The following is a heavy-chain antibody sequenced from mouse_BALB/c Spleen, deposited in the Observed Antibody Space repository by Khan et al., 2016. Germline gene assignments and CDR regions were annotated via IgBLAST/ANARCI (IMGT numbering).Heavy chain of an antibody. J-gene: IGHJ2*01. D-gene: IGHD2-1*01. CDR2: IHYSGIT. V-gene: IGHV3-2*02. Sequence: EVQLQESGPGLVKPSQSLSLTCTVTGYSITNDYSWNWIRHFPGNKLEWMGYIHYSGITIYNPSLKSRISITRDTSKNQFFLQLNSVTSEDTATYFWARSGFDFRNRYYCDYWGQGTTLTVSS. CDR3: ARSGFDFRNRYYCDY. CDR1: GYSITNDYS.